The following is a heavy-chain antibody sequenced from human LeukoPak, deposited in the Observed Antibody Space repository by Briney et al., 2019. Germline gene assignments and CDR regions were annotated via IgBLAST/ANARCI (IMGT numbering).Heavy chain of an antibody. V-gene: IGHV4-59*01. CDR2: IYYSGST. D-gene: IGHD6-13*01. J-gene: IGHJ6*03. CDR3: ARLGRSSWYPYYYYYMDV. Sequence: SETLSLTCAVYGGSFSGYYWSWIRQPPGKGLEWIGYIYYSGSTNYNPSLKSRVTISVDTSKNQFSLELSSVTAADTAVYYCARLGRSSWYPYYYYYMDVWGKGTTVTISS. CDR1: GGSFSGYY.